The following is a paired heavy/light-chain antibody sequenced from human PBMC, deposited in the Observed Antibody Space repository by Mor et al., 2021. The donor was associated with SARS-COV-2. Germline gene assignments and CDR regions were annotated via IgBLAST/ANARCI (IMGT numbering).Heavy chain of an antibody. J-gene: IGHJ5*02. Sequence: EVQLVESGGGLVEPGGSLRLSCAASGLTFSNAWMSWVRQAPGKGLEWVGRIKPKTDGGATEYAAPVKGRFTISRDDSKNTLFMQMNSLKTEDTAVYYCTTLNSGRIDPWGQGTLVTVSS. CDR1: GLTFSNAW. CDR2: IKPKTDGGAT. V-gene: IGHV3-15*01. D-gene: IGHD6-13*01. CDR3: TTLNSGRIDP.
Light chain of an antibody. CDR1: SSDVGGYNY. V-gene: IGLV2-11*01. CDR3: CSYAGSPYV. Sequence: QSALTQPHSVSGSPGQSVTISCNGTSSDVGGYNYVSWYQQHPGKVPKLTIYDVSKRPSGVPDRFSGSKSGNTASLTISGLQAEDEADYYCCSYAGSPYVFGTGTKVTVL. CDR2: DVS. J-gene: IGLJ1*01.